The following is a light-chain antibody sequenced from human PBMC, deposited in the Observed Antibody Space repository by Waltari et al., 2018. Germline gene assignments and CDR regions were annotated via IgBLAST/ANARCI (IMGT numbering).Light chain of an antibody. CDR3: QQYNSYPLS. V-gene: IGKV1-5*03. CDR1: QSISIW. CDR2: KAS. Sequence: DIQMTQSPSTLSASLGDRVTITCWASQSISIWLAWYQQRPGKAPDLLIYKASNLASGVPSRFSGVGSGTEFTLTISSLQPDDFAVYFCQQYNSYPLSFGGGTKVEI. J-gene: IGKJ4*01.